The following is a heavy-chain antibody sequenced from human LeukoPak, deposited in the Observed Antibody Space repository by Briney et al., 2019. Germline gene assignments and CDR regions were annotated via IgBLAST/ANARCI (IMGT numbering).Heavy chain of an antibody. CDR1: GFTFSSYS. CDR2: ISSSSSYI. J-gene: IGHJ4*02. Sequence: PGGSLRLSCAASGFTFSSYSMNWVRQAPGKGLEWVSSISSSSSYIYYADSVKGRFTISRDNAKNSPYLQMNSLRAEDTAVYYCARDFCSGGSCYWGFDYWGQGTLVTVSS. CDR3: ARDFCSGGSCYWGFDY. V-gene: IGHV3-21*01. D-gene: IGHD2-15*01.